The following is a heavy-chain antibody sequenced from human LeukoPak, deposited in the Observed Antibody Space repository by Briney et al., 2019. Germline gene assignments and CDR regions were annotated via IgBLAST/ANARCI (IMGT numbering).Heavy chain of an antibody. CDR2: MYTGGTT. V-gene: IGHV3-53*01. J-gene: IGHJ4*02. CDR1: GFTVSGTH. Sequence: GGSLRLSYAASGFTVSGTHMSWVRQAPGKGLEWVSAMYTGGTTYYADSVKGRFTISRDNSKNTLYLHMNSLRAEDTAVYYCAKDEVTSGGGLASWGQGTLVTVSS. D-gene: IGHD2-21*02. CDR3: AKDEVTSGGGLAS.